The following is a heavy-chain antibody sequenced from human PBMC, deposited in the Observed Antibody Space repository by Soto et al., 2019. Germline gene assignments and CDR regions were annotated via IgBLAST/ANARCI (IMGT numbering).Heavy chain of an antibody. CDR2: INNSGNI. Sequence: QVQLQQWGAGLLKPSETLSLTCAVYGGSFSGYQWSWIRQTPGKGLEWIGEINNSGNINNNPSLKSRVTFSLATPKKQISLMMSSVAAADAAVYYCARGLRLWFWELFRLGGYYYDMDVWGKGTTVIASS. CDR1: GGSFSGYQ. D-gene: IGHD3-10*01. CDR3: ARGLRLWFWELFRLGGYYYDMDV. J-gene: IGHJ6*03. V-gene: IGHV4-34*01.